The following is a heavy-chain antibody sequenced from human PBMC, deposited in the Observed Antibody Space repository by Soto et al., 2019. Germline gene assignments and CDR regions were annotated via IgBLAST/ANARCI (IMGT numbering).Heavy chain of an antibody. D-gene: IGHD3-10*01. Sequence: ASVKVSCKASGYTFTGYYMHWVRQAPGQGLEWMGWINPNSGGTNYAQKFQGWVTMTRDTSISTAYMELSRLRSDDTAVYYCARARLGAPTYRRNFYYGSGSLLNGMDVWGQGTTVTVSS. CDR1: GYTFTGYY. CDR3: ARARLGAPTYRRNFYYGSGSLLNGMDV. V-gene: IGHV1-2*04. J-gene: IGHJ6*02. CDR2: INPNSGGT.